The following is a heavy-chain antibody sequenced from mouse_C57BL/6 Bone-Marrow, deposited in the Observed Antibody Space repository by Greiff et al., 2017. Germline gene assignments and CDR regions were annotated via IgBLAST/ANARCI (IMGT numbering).Heavy chain of an antibody. V-gene: IGHV14-4*01. J-gene: IGHJ2*01. CDR3: TAYSNYLDYFDY. CDR1: GFNIKDDY. CDR2: IDPENGDT. D-gene: IGHD2-5*01. Sequence: EVQLQESVAELVRPGASVKLSCTASGFNIKDDYMHWVKQRPEQGLEWIGWIDPENGDTEYASKFQGKATITADTSSNTAYLQLSSLTSEDTAVYYCTAYSNYLDYFDYWGQGTTLTVSS.